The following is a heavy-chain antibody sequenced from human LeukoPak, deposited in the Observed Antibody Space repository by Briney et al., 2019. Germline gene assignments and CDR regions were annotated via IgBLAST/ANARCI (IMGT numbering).Heavy chain of an antibody. D-gene: IGHD3-22*01. J-gene: IGHJ3*02. CDR1: GYTFTGYY. CDR3: ASLKNYYDSSGNLVTDAFDI. V-gene: IGHV1-18*04. CDR2: INAYNGDT. Sequence: GASVKVSCKASGYTFTGYYMHWVRQAPGQGLEWMGWINAYNGDTNYAQKLQGRVTMTTDTSTSTAYMELRSLRSDDTAVYYCASLKNYYDSSGNLVTDAFDIWGQGTMVTVSS.